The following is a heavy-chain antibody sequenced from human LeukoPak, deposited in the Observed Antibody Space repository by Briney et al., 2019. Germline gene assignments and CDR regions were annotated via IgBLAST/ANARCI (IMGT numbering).Heavy chain of an antibody. J-gene: IGHJ4*02. CDR2: ISAYNGNT. D-gene: IGHD1-26*01. CDR3: ARDESLGLFPIGRPFDY. V-gene: IGHV1-18*01. CDR1: GYTFTSYG. Sequence: GASVKVSCKASGYTFTSYGISWVRQAPGQGLEWMGWISAYNGNTNYAQKLQGRVTMTTDTSTSTAYMELRSLRSDDTAVYYCARDESLGLFPIGRPFDYWGQGTLVTVSS.